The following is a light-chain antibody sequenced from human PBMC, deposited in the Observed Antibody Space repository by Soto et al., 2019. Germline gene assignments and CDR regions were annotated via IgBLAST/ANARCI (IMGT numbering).Light chain of an antibody. CDR3: SSFTGSSTLV. CDR1: SSDVGGYNY. Sequence: QSALTQPASVSGFPGQPITISCTGTSSDVGGYNYVSWYQQHPGKAPQFIIYDVSNRPSGVSNRFSGSKSGNTASLTIFGLQAEDEADYYCSSFTGSSTLVFGGGTKLTVL. CDR2: DVS. V-gene: IGLV2-14*01. J-gene: IGLJ2*01.